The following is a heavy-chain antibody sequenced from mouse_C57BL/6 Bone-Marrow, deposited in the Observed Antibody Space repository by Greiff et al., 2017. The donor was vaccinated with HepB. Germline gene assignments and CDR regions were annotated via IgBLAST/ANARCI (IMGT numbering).Heavy chain of an antibody. D-gene: IGHD1-1*01. CDR3: ARGGYYGSSYYAMDY. CDR2: TFYSGIT. CDR1: GFSINSDCY. V-gene: IGHV3-3*01. Sequence: EVKLMESGPSLVRPSQTLSLTCTVTGFSINSDCYWIWIRQFPGNKLEYIGYTFYSGITYYNPSLESRTYITRDTSKNQFSLKLSSVTTEDTATYYCARGGYYGSSYYAMDYWGQGTSVTVSS. J-gene: IGHJ4*01.